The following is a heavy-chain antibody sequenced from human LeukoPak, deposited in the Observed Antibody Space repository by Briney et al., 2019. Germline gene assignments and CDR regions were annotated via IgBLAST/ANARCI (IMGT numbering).Heavy chain of an antibody. V-gene: IGHV3-30-3*01. CDR2: ISYDGSNE. J-gene: IGHJ3*02. Sequence: PGRSLRLSCEASGFTFSTYTMHWVRQAPGKGLEWVAVISYDGSNEYFADSVKGRFTISRDNSKSTLYLQMNSLRAEDTALYYCARKTFYSSGWYGAFDIWGQGTLVTVSS. CDR1: GFTFSTYT. D-gene: IGHD6-19*01. CDR3: ARKTFYSSGWYGAFDI.